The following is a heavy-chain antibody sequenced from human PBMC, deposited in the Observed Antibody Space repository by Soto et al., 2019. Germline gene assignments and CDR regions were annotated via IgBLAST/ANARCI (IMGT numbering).Heavy chain of an antibody. V-gene: IGHV1-18*04. J-gene: IGHJ4*02. CDR2: ISAYNGNT. CDR1: GCTFTSYG. D-gene: IGHD2-15*01. CDR3: ARVLPYCSGGSCYGGAFDY. Sequence: AAVKVSCKACGCTFTSYGISWVRQAPGQGLEWMGWISAYNGNTNYAQKLQGRVTMTTDTSTSTAYMELRSLRSDDTAVYYCARVLPYCSGGSCYGGAFDYWGQGTLVTVSS.